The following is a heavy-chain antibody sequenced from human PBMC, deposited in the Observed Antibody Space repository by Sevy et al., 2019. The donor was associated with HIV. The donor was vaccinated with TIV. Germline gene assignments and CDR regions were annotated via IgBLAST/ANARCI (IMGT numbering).Heavy chain of an antibody. CDR1: GFRFNNFG. V-gene: IGHV3-30*02. D-gene: IGHD6-25*01. J-gene: IGHJ6*02. CDR3: AKGGSGGIDHYGMDV. CDR2: IRYDGINK. Sequence: GESLKISCAASGFRFNNFGMYWVRQAPGKGLEGVAFIRYDGINKYYVASVKGRSTISRDNSKDTLYLEMKSLRLEDTAIYYCAKGGSGGIDHYGMDVWGQGTTVTVSS.